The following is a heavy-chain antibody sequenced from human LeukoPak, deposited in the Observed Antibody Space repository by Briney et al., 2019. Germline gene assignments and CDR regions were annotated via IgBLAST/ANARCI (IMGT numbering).Heavy chain of an antibody. V-gene: IGHV1-69*05. Sequence: ASVKVSCKASGGTFSSYAISWVRQAPGQGLEWMGGIIPIFGTANYAQKFQGRVTITTDESTSTDYMELSSLRSEDTAVYYCARGSIAAAVLHWFDPWGQGTLVTVSS. CDR1: GGTFSSYA. CDR2: IIPIFGTA. CDR3: ARGSIAAAVLHWFDP. D-gene: IGHD6-13*01. J-gene: IGHJ5*02.